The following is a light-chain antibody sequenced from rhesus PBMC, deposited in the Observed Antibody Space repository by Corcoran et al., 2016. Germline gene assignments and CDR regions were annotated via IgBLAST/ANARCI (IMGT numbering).Light chain of an antibody. CDR2: EAS. V-gene: IGKV1-21*01. CDR1: QGILND. Sequence: DIQMTQSPSTLSASVGDRVTITCRASQGILNDLAWYQQNSGETPKVLIFEASSLQSGIPSRFSGSGSGTDCTLTISSLQPEDFATYYCQHYYSMPRTFGQGTRVEIK. CDR3: QHYYSMPRT. J-gene: IGKJ1*01.